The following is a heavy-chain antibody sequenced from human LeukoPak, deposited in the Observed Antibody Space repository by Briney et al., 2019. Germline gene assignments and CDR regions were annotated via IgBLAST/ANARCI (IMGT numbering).Heavy chain of an antibody. V-gene: IGHV4-34*01. J-gene: IGHJ6*02. D-gene: IGHD1-26*01. CDR1: GGSFSGYY. CDR2: INHSGST. Sequence: PSETLSLTCAVYGGSFSGYYWSWIRQPPGKGLEWIGEINHSGSTNYNPSLKSRVTISVDTSKNLFSLKVSSVTAADTAVYYCARGRSNYYGMDVWGQGTTVTVSS. CDR3: ARGRSNYYGMDV.